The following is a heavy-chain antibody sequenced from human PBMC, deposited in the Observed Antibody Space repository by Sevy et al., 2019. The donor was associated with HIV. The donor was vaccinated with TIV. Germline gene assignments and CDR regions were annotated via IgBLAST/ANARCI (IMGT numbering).Heavy chain of an antibody. J-gene: IGHJ4*02. CDR2: IYYSGST. CDR1: GGSISSYY. CDR3: ARDAGYCGGDCYSLNY. V-gene: IGHV4-59*01. D-gene: IGHD2-21*01. Sequence: SGTLSLTCTVSGGSISSYYWSWIRQPPGKGLEWIGYIYYSGSTNYNPSLKSRVTISVDTSKNQFSLKLSSVTAADTAVYYCARDAGYCGGDCYSLNYWGQGTLVTVSS.